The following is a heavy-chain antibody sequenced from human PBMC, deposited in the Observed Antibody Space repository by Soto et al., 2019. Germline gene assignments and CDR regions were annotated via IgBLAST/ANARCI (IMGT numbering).Heavy chain of an antibody. J-gene: IGHJ4*02. CDR2: ISAYNGNT. D-gene: IGHD6-19*01. V-gene: IGHV1-18*01. Sequence: QVQLVQSGAEVKKPGASVKVSCKASGYTFTSYGISWVRQAPGQGLEWMGWISAYNGNTDYAQKLQGRVTMTTDTSTTTAYMELRSLRSDDTAVYYCAREDGIAVVGSNLFDSWGQGTLVTASS. CDR1: GYTFTSYG. CDR3: AREDGIAVVGSNLFDS.